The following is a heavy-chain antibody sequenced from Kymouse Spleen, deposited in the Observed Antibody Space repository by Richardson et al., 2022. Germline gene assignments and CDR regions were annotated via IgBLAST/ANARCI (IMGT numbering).Heavy chain of an antibody. J-gene: IGHJ6*02. CDR1: GGSISSYY. CDR3: AREGTGTMLMDV. D-gene: IGHD1-7*01. Sequence: QVQLQESGPGLVKPSETLSLTCTVSGGSISSYYWSWIRQPPGKGLEWIGYIYYSGSTNYNPSLKSRVTISVDTSKNQFSLKLSSVTAADTAVYYCAREGTGTMLMDVWGQGTTVTVSS. CDR2: IYYSGST. V-gene: IGHV4-59*01.